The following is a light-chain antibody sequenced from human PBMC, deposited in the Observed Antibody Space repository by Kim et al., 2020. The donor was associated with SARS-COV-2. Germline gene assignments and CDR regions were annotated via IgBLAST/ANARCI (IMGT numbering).Light chain of an antibody. V-gene: IGLV3-19*01. CDR1: SLRSYY. CDR3: NSRDSSGNHAV. CDR2: GKN. J-gene: IGLJ7*01. Sequence: SSELTQDPAVSVALGQTVRITCQGDSLRSYYASWYQQKPGQAPVLVIYGKNNRTSGIPDRFSGSSSGNTASLTITGAQAEDEADYSCNSRDSSGNHAVFGGGTQLTVL.